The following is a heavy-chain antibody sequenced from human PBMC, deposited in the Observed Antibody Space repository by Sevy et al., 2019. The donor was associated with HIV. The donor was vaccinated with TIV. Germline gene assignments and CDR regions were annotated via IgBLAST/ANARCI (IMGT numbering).Heavy chain of an antibody. J-gene: IGHJ4*02. CDR3: ARDPGYSRYDWGALTYYFDY. CDR1: GFSFSNYG. D-gene: IGHD5-12*01. Sequence: GGSLRLSCEAFGFSFSNYGMHWVRQAPGKGPEWVSSIRLDGNDKQYADSVKGRFTISRDNSKNTLNLQMNSLRAEDTAVYYCARDPGYSRYDWGALTYYFDYWGQGTLVTVSS. V-gene: IGHV3-30*02. CDR2: IRLDGNDK.